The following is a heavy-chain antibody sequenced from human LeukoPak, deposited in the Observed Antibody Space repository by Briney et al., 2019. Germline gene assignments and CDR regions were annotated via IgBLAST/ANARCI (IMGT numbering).Heavy chain of an antibody. J-gene: IGHJ4*02. V-gene: IGHV4-38-2*02. D-gene: IGHD4-17*01. CDR2: IYHSGSA. CDR3: ATTITVTTDY. CDR1: GYSISSGYY. Sequence: NPSETLSLTCTVSGYSISSGYYWGWIRQPPGKGLEWIGSIYHSGSAYYNPSLKSRVTISVDTSKNQFSLKVSSVTAADTAVYYCATTITVTTDYWGQGTLVTVS.